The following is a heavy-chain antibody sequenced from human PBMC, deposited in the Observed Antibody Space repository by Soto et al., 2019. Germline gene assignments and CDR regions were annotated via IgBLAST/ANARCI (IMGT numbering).Heavy chain of an antibody. CDR3: ARGGNVDTFDY. CDR2: IIPILGIA. Sequence: QVQLVQSGAEVKKPGSSVKVSCKASGGTFSSYTISWVRQAPGQGLEWMGRIIPILGIANYAQKFQGRVTXTXVKATSTADMEMSSLTSEDTAVYYCARGGNVDTFDYWGQGTLVTVSS. J-gene: IGHJ4*02. D-gene: IGHD5-18*01. CDR1: GGTFSSYT. V-gene: IGHV1-69*02.